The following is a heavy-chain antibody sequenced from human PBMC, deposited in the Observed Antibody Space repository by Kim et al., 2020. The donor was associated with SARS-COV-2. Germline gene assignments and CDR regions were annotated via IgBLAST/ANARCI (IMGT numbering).Heavy chain of an antibody. CDR3: ARASFYSDDSRFPTDY. J-gene: IGHJ4*02. CDR1: GYTFTDYF. V-gene: IGHV1-2*06. D-gene: IGHD3-22*01. Sequence: ASVKVSCKASGYTFTDYFMHWVRQAPGQGLEWMGRINPNSGGTNYSQKFQGRVTMTRDTSISTAYMELSGLTSDDTAVYYCARASFYSDDSRFPTDYWGQGTLVTVSS. CDR2: INPNSGGT.